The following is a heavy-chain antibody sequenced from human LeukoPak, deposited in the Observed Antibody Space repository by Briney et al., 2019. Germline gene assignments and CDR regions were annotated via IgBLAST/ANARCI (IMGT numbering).Heavy chain of an antibody. V-gene: IGHV4-34*01. Sequence: SETLSLTCAVYGGSFSGYYWSWIRQPPGKGLEWIGEINHSGSTNYNPSLKSRVTISVDTSKNQFSLKLSSVTAADTAVYYCASSGYRIIIGYSDSSGYYLDYWGQGTLVTVSS. CDR1: GGSFSGYY. CDR2: INHSGST. D-gene: IGHD3-22*01. CDR3: ASSGYRIIIGYSDSSGYYLDY. J-gene: IGHJ4*02.